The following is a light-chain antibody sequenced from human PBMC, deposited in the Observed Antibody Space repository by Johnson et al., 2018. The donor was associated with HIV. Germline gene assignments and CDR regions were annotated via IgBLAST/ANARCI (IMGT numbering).Light chain of an antibody. Sequence: QSVLTQPPSVSAAPGQKVTISCSGSSSNIGNNYVSWYQQLPGTAPKLLIYDNNKRPSGIPDRFSGSKSGTSATLGITGLQTGDEADYYCGTWDSSLSAYFVGTGSKVTVI. V-gene: IGLV1-51*01. CDR1: SSNIGNNY. CDR2: DNN. J-gene: IGLJ1*01. CDR3: GTWDSSLSAYF.